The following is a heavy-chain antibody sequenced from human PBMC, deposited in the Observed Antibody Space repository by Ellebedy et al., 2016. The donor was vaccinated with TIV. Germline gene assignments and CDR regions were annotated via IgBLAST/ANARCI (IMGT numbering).Heavy chain of an antibody. CDR3: AKDHPNWGEARAFDI. Sequence: GESLKISCAASGFTFSSYAMSWVRQAPGKGLEWVSAISGGGGSTYYADSVKGRFTISRDNSKNTLYLQMNSLRAEDTAVYYCAKDHPNWGEARAFDIWGQGTMVTVSS. V-gene: IGHV3-23*01. D-gene: IGHD7-27*01. CDR2: ISGGGGST. CDR1: GFTFSSYA. J-gene: IGHJ3*02.